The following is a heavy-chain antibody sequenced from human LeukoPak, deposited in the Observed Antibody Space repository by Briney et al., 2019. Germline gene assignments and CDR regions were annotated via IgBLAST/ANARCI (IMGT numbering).Heavy chain of an antibody. CDR2: FDPEDGET. CDR1: GYTLTELS. V-gene: IGHV1-24*01. CDR3: ARRSRWGTRSEPIDY. Sequence: ASVKVSCKVSGYTLTELSMHWVRQAPGKGLEWMGGFDPEDGETIYAQKFQGRVTMTEDTSTDTAYMELSSLRSDDTAVYYCARRSRWGTRSEPIDYWGQGTLVTVSS. D-gene: IGHD1/OR15-1a*01. J-gene: IGHJ4*02.